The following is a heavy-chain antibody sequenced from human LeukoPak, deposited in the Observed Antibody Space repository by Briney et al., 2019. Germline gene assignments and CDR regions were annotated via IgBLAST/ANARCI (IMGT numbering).Heavy chain of an antibody. V-gene: IGHV3-7*03. CDR2: IKQDGSEK. CDR1: GFTFSSYW. D-gene: IGHD3-22*01. Sequence: PGGSLRLSCAASGFTFSSYWMSWARQAPGKGLKWVADIKQDGSEKYYVDSVKGRFTISRDNAKNSLYLQMNSLRAEDTAVYYCARFPMMSFYDMFFCDYWGQGTLVTVSS. CDR3: ARFPMMSFYDMFFCDY. J-gene: IGHJ4*02.